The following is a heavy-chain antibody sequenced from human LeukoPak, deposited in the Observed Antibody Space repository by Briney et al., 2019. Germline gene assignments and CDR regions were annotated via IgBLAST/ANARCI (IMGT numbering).Heavy chain of an antibody. CDR1: GYSFTSYW. CDR3: AVGTYYYDSSGYYGGRLAEYFQH. V-gene: IGHV5-10-1*01. CDR2: IDPSDSYT. J-gene: IGHJ1*01. Sequence: GESLQISCKGSGYSFTSYWISWVRQMPGKGLEWMGRIDPSDSYTNYSPSFQGHVTISADKSISTAYLQWSSLKASDTAMYYCAVGTYYYDSSGYYGGRLAEYFQHWGQGTLVTVSS. D-gene: IGHD3-22*01.